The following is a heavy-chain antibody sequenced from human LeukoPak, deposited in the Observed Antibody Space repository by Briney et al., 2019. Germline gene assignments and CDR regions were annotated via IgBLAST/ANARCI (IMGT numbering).Heavy chain of an antibody. D-gene: IGHD6-13*01. CDR3: ASGIAADLY. V-gene: IGHV4-39*01. J-gene: IGHJ4*02. CDR2: IYYSGST. Sequence: SETLSLTCTVSGGSISSSSYYWGWIRQPPGKGLEWIGSIYYSGSTYYNPSLKSRVTISVDTSKNQFSLKLSSVTAADTALYYCASGIAADLYWGRGTLVTVSS. CDR1: GGSISSSSYY.